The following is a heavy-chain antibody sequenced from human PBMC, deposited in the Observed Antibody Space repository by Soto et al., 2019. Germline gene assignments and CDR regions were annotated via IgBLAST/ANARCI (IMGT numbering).Heavy chain of an antibody. CDR3: AKDYHWGQSDY. Sequence: EVRLVESGGGSVQPGGSPRLSCSASGFIFSEYWMHWVRQAPGKGPEWVSQIKSDGSVTNYADSVKGRFTISRDNAENTLYLQMSSLRAEDTAVYYCAKDYHWGQSDYWGQGTLVTVSS. CDR1: GFIFSEYW. CDR2: IKSDGSVT. J-gene: IGHJ4*02. V-gene: IGHV3-74*01. D-gene: IGHD7-27*01.